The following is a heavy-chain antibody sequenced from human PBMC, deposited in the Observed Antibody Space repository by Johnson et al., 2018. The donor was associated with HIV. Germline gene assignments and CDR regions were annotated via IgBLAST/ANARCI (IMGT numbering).Heavy chain of an antibody. CDR3: ARDPSYSNYGPWNDAFDI. CDR1: AFSFSSYG. D-gene: IGHD4-11*01. Sequence: QVQLVESGGGVVQPGRSLRLSCAASAFSFSSYGMHWVRQAPGKGLEWVAVTSYDGSKKHYADSVKGRFTISRDNSKNTLYLQMNSLRAEDTAVYYCARDPSYSNYGPWNDAFDIWGQGTMVTVSS. J-gene: IGHJ3*02. CDR2: TSYDGSKK. V-gene: IGHV3-30*03.